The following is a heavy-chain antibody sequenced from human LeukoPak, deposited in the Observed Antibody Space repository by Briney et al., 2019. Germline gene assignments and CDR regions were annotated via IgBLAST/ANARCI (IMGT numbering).Heavy chain of an antibody. CDR2: ISYDGNDK. J-gene: IGHJ4*02. CDR1: GFTFSSYA. D-gene: IGHD5-18*01. CDR3: ARDRDTAMGL. Sequence: GGSLRLSCAASGFTFSSYAMHWVRQAPGKGLEWVAIISYDGNDKYYTDSVKGRFTISRDKSKNTLYLQMNSLRAEDTAVYYCARDRDTAMGLWGQGTLVTVSS. V-gene: IGHV3-30-3*01.